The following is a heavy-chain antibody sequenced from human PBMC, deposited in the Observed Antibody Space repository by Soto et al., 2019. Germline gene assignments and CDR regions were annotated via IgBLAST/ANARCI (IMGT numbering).Heavy chain of an antibody. CDR3: ARGLTAFDP. CDR2: IYYSGNT. J-gene: IGHJ5*02. CDR1: VGSINGHY. V-gene: IGHV4-59*11. Sequence: SETLSLTCTVSVGSINGHYWSWIRQSPGQGLEWIGNIYYSGNTNYNPSLKSRVTVSVDTSKNEFSLKLGSVTAADTAVYYCARGLTAFDPWGQGTLVTVSS. D-gene: IGHD1-20*01.